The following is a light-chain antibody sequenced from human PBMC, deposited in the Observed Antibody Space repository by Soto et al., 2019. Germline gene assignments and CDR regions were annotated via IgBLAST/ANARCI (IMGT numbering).Light chain of an antibody. CDR1: SSDVGGYNY. CDR3: SSYTSSSTLVV. V-gene: IGLV2-14*01. CDR2: EVS. Sequence: QSALTQPASVSGSPGQSITISCTGTSSDVGGYNYVSWYQQHPGKAPKLMIYEVSNWPSGVSNRFSGSKSGNTASLTISGLQAEDEADYYCSSYTSSSTLVVFGGGTKPPS. J-gene: IGLJ2*01.